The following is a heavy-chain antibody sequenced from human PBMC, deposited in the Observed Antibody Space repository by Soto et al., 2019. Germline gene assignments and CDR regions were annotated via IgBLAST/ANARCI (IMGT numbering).Heavy chain of an antibody. D-gene: IGHD3-16*01. V-gene: IGHV3-66*01. CDR3: ARKRIMITFGGVSGYMDV. CDR1: GFTVSSNY. J-gene: IGHJ6*03. Sequence: EVQLVESGGGLVQPGGSLRLSCAASGFTVSSNYMSWVRQAPGKGLEWVSVIYSGGSTYYADSVKGRFTISRDNSKNTLYLQMNSLGAEDTAVYYCARKRIMITFGGVSGYMDVWGKGTTVTVSS. CDR2: IYSGGST.